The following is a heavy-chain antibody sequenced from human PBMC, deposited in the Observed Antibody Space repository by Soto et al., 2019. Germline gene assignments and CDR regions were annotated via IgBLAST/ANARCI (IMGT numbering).Heavy chain of an antibody. CDR2: IDPSDSYT. CDR3: ARHLAAARSWFDP. J-gene: IGHJ5*02. CDR1: GYSLTSYW. V-gene: IGHV5-10-1*01. Sequence: PGESLKISCKVSGYSLTSYWISGVRQMPGKGLEWMGRIDPSDSYTNYSPSFQGHVTISADKSISTAYLQWSSLKASDTAMYYCARHLAAARSWFDPWGQGTLVTVSS. D-gene: IGHD6-13*01.